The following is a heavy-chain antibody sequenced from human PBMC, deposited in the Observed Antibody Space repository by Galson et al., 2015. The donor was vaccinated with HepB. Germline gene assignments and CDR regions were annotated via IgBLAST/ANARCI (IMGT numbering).Heavy chain of an antibody. CDR1: GYTLTELS. CDR3: ATDLVGVGYVVLDPIPRGY. J-gene: IGHJ4*02. CDR2: FDPEDGET. V-gene: IGHV1-24*01. Sequence: SVKVSCKVSGYTLTELSMHWVRQAPGKGLEWMGGFDPEDGETIHAQKFQGRVTMTEDTSTDTAYMELSSLRSEDTAVYYCATDLVGVGYVVLDPIPRGYWGQGTLVTVSS. D-gene: IGHD2-8*02.